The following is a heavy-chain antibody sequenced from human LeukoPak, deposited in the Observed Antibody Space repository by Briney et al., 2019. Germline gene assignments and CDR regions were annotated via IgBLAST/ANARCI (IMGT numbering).Heavy chain of an antibody. CDR3: ARAVLWGNNDFWSGFEAFDI. V-gene: IGHV1-18*01. Sequence: ASVKVSCKASGYTFTSYGISWVRQAPGQGLEWMGWISAYNGNTNYAQKLQGRVTMTTGTSTNTAYMELRSLRSDDTAVYYCARAVLWGNNDFWSGFEAFDIWGQGTMVTVSS. CDR2: ISAYNGNT. CDR1: GYTFTSYG. D-gene: IGHD3-3*01. J-gene: IGHJ3*02.